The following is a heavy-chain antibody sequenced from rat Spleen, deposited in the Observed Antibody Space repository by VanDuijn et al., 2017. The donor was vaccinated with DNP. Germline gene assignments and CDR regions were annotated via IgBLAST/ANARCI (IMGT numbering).Heavy chain of an antibody. J-gene: IGHJ4*01. CDR1: GFTFNNYG. CDR3: AKVTTHYAMDA. Sequence: EVQLVESGGGLVQPGRSLKVSCAASGFTFNNYGMAWVRQAPTKGLEWVAYINNSGGSIFYRDSVKGRFTISRDNAENTVYLQMNSLRSEDTATYYCAKVTTHYAMDAWGQGTSVTVSS. CDR2: INNSGGSI. D-gene: IGHD1-10*01. V-gene: IGHV5S13*01.